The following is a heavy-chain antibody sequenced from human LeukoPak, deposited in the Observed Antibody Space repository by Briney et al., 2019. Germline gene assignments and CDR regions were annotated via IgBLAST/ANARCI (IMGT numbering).Heavy chain of an antibody. D-gene: IGHD2-15*01. V-gene: IGHV4-39*01. CDR3: ARLLPSARY. Sequence: SETLSLTCTVSGGSISRNTYYWGWVRQPPGKGLEWIGSMYCNGDTYYKASLKSRVTMSIDTSKNQFSLRLNSVTAADTAVYYCARLLPSARYWGQGTLVTVSS. J-gene: IGHJ4*02. CDR1: GGSISRNTYY. CDR2: MYCNGDT.